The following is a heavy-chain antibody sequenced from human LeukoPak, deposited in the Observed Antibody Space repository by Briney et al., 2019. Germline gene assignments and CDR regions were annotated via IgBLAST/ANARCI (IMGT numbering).Heavy chain of an antibody. CDR2: IYYSGST. CDR3: ARPVRDGYNFYFDY. CDR1: RGSISSSSYY. Sequence: SETLSLTCTVSRGSISSSSYYWGWIRQPPGKGLEWIGSIYYSGSTYYNPSLKSRVTISVDTSKNQFSLKLSSVTAADTAVYYCARPVRDGYNFYFDYWGQGTLVTVSS. J-gene: IGHJ4*02. D-gene: IGHD5-12*01. V-gene: IGHV4-39*01.